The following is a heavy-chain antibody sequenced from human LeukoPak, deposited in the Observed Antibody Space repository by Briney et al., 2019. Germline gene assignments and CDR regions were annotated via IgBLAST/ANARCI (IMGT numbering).Heavy chain of an antibody. CDR3: AKGGDSSGWYNFDY. CDR2: IISSDGTT. Sequence: GGSLRLSCAASGFTFSTYVMSWVRQAPGKGLEWVSVIISSDGTTYYADSVKGRFTISRDGSKNTLYLQMSSLRAEDTAVYYCAKGGDSSGWYNFDYWGQGTLVTVSS. CDR1: GFTFSTYV. D-gene: IGHD6-19*01. J-gene: IGHJ4*02. V-gene: IGHV3-23*01.